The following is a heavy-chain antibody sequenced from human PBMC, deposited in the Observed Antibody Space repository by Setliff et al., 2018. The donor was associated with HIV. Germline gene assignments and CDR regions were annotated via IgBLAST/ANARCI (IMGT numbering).Heavy chain of an antibody. CDR2: IYYSGAT. J-gene: IGHJ4*02. CDR1: GGSMSSSSYY. CDR3: ARLGYVPGGFYKTPGPYYFDY. V-gene: IGHV4-39*01. Sequence: NPSETLSLTCTVSGGSMSSSSYYWGWIRQTPDKGLEWIGIIYYSGATYYNPSLTSRVTISVDTSRNQFSLKLRSVTAADAAAYYCARLGYVPGGFYKTPGPYYFDYWGQGALVTVSS. D-gene: IGHD3-10*01.